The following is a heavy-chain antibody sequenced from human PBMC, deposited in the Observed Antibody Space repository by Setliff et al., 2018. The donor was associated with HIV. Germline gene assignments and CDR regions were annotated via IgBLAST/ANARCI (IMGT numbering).Heavy chain of an antibody. Sequence: ETLSLTCTVSGGSISTNSYYWGWIRQSPGKGLEWFSVIYSGGSTYYADSVKGRFTISRDNSKNTLYLQMNSLRAEDTAVYYCAKDQGYVETAMVIYYYGMDVWGQGTTVTVSS. CDR1: GGSISTNSYY. V-gene: IGHV3-53*05. CDR3: AKDQGYVETAMVIYYYGMDV. J-gene: IGHJ6*02. D-gene: IGHD5-18*01. CDR2: IYSGGST.